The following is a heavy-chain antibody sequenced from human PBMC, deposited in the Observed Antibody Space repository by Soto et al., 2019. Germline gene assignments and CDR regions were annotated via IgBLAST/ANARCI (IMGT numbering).Heavy chain of an antibody. V-gene: IGHV1-18*04. Sequence: ASVKVSCKASGYTFTSYGISWVRQAPGQGLEWMGWISAYNGNTNYAQKLQGRVTMTTDTSTSTAYMELRSLRSDDTAVYYCAREESTMVRGVIIKLSYYYGMDVWGQGTTVTVSS. CDR1: GYTFTSYG. J-gene: IGHJ6*02. CDR2: ISAYNGNT. D-gene: IGHD3-10*01. CDR3: AREESTMVRGVIIKLSYYYGMDV.